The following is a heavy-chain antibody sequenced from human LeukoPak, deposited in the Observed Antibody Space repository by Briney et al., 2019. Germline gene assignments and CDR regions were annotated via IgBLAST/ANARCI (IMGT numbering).Heavy chain of an antibody. Sequence: GALRLSCAASGFTFSSYWMNWARQAPGKGLEWVASINHNGNVNYYVDSVKGRFTISRDNAKNSLYLQMSNLRAEDTAVHFCARGGGLDVWGQGATVTVSS. CDR2: INHNGNVN. J-gene: IGHJ6*02. V-gene: IGHV3-7*03. CDR1: GFTFSSYW. D-gene: IGHD3-16*01. CDR3: ARGGGLDV.